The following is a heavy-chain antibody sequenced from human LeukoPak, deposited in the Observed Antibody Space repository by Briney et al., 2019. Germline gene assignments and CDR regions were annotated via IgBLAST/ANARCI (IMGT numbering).Heavy chain of an antibody. D-gene: IGHD2-2*01. CDR1: GGSISSYY. V-gene: IGHV4-59*08. CDR2: IYYSGST. CDR3: ARRRCGTTTSCSVDY. Sequence: SETLSLTCTVSGGSISSYYWSWIRQPPGKGLEWIGYIYYSGSTNYNPSLKSRVTISVDTSKNQFSLKLSSVTAADTAVYFCARRRCGTTTSCSVDYWGQGTLVTVSS. J-gene: IGHJ4*02.